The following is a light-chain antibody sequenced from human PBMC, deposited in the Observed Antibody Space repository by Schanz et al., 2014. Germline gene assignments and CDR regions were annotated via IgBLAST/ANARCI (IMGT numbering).Light chain of an antibody. J-gene: IGLJ3*02. Sequence: QSALTQPPSASGSPGQSVTISCTGTSSDVGGYNYVSWYQQHPGKAPKLMIYEVSKRPSGVPDRFSGSKSGTSASLAITGLQADDEAVYYCAAWDDRLNGRVFGGGTKLTVL. CDR1: SSDVGGYNY. CDR2: EVS. V-gene: IGLV2-8*01. CDR3: AAWDDRLNGRV.